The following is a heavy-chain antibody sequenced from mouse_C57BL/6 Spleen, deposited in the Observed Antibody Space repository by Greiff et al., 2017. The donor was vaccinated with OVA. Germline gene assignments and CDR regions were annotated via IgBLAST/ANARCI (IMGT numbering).Heavy chain of an antibody. J-gene: IGHJ1*03. V-gene: IGHV5-6-4*01. CDR1: SSKK. D-gene: IGHD1-2*01. CDR3: SRSTTASRWYFDV. Sequence: SSKKTWGGGQTPDKRMEWGNTISSSCNYTYYPDSVKRRFTICRDDDKNTLYLQMSSLKSEGTAMYYCSRSTTASRWYFDVWGTGTTVTVSS. CDR2: ISSSCNYT.